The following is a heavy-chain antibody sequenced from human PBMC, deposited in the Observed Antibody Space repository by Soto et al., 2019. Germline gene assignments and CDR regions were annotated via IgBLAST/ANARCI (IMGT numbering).Heavy chain of an antibody. CDR1: GFTFSSYH. J-gene: IGHJ4*02. D-gene: IGHD3-10*01. CDR2: ISSTSAYI. CDR3: ATRDDEYFYY. V-gene: IGHV3-21*01. Sequence: GGSLRLSCAASGFTFSSYHMNWVRQAPGKGLEWVSSISSTSAYIDYADSVKGRFTISRDNAKYSLYLQMNSLRAEDTAVYYCATRDDEYFYYWGQGALVTVSS.